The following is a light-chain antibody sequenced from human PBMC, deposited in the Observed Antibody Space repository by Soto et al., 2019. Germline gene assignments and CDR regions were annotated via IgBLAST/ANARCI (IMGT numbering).Light chain of an antibody. CDR1: SSDVGSYNL. V-gene: IGLV2-23*02. CDR2: EVS. J-gene: IGLJ3*02. Sequence: QSALTQPASVSGSPGQSITISCTGTSSDVGSYNLVSWYPQHPGKAPKLMIYEVSKRPSGVSNRFYGSKSGNTASLTISGLQAEDEADYYCCSYAGSSTLVFGGGTKLTVL. CDR3: CSYAGSSTLV.